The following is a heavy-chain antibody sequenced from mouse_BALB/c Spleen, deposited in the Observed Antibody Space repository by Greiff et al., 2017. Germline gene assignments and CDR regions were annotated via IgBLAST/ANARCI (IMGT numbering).Heavy chain of an antibody. CDR1: GFTFSSYA. Sequence: EVQRVESGGGLVKPGGSLKLSCAASGFTFSSYAMSWVRQTPEKRLEWVASISSGGSTYYPDSVKGRFTISRDNARNILYLQMSSLRSEDTAMYYCASEGTGAFAYWGQGTLVTVSA. CDR2: ISSGGST. J-gene: IGHJ3*01. CDR3: ASEGTGAFAY. V-gene: IGHV5-6-5*01. D-gene: IGHD4-1*01.